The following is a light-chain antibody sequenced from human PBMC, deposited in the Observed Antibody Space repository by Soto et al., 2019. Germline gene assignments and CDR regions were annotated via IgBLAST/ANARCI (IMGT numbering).Light chain of an antibody. CDR1: QSLSSSY. J-gene: IGKJ2*01. CDR3: QQYGSSPPYT. V-gene: IGKV3-20*01. Sequence: EIVLTQSPGTLSLSPGERATLSCRASQSLSSSYLAWFQQKPGQAPSLLIYGASSRATGIPDRFSGSGSATDFTLTISRLEPEDFAVYYCQQYGSSPPYTFGQGTKLEIK. CDR2: GAS.